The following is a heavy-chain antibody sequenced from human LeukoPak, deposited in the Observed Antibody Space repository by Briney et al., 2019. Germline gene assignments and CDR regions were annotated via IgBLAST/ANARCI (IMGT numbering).Heavy chain of an antibody. CDR2: ISRSGGTI. J-gene: IGHJ6*02. Sequence: GGSLRLSCAASGFTFSDYYMSWLRHAPGMGLEGFSHISRSGGTIYYADSVKGRFTISRDNAKNSLYLQMNSLRAEDTAVYYCTRGAYSGSYSAYYYYGMDVWGQGTTVTVSS. CDR1: GFTFSDYY. CDR3: TRGAYSGSYSAYYYYGMDV. D-gene: IGHD1-26*01. V-gene: IGHV3-11*01.